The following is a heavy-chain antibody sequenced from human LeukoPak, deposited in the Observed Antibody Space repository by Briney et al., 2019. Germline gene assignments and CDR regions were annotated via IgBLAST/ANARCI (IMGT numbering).Heavy chain of an antibody. CDR1: GFTFSDYY. J-gene: IGHJ4*02. D-gene: IGHD3-3*01. CDR3: ARERSGYQDY. CDR2: ISSSGSTI. V-gene: IGHV3-11*01. Sequence: PGGALRLSCAASGFTFSDYYISWIRQAPGKGLEWISYISSSGSTIYYADSVKGRFTISRENAKRSLYLQMNSLRAEDTAVYYCARERSGYQDYWGQGTLVTVSS.